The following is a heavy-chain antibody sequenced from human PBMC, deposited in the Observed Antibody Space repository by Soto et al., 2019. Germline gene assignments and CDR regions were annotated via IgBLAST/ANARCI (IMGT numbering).Heavy chain of an antibody. CDR3: ASSGGGEDY. CDR1: GGSIISSHW. D-gene: IGHD3-16*01. V-gene: IGHV4-4*02. J-gene: IGHJ4*02. CDR2: IYHSGST. Sequence: QVQLQESGPGLVKPSGTLSLTCAVSGGSIISSHWWSWVRQPPGKGLEWIGEIYHSGSTNYNPSLQGRVTISVDKSKNQFPLKMSSVAAADPAVYYCASSGGGEDYWGQGTLVTVSS.